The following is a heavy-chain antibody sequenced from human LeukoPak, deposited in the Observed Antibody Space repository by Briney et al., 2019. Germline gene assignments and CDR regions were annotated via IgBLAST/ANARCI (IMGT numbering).Heavy chain of an antibody. CDR3: ARAVGSSESNWFDP. CDR2: IYATGST. D-gene: IGHD1-26*01. Sequence: SQTLSLTCTVSGGSISSGHYYWSWIRQPAGKGLEWIGRIYATGSTNYNPSLKSRVTISVDTSKNQFSLKLSSVTAADTAVYYCARAVGSSESNWFDPWGQGTLATVSS. J-gene: IGHJ5*02. CDR1: GGSISSGHYY. V-gene: IGHV4-61*02.